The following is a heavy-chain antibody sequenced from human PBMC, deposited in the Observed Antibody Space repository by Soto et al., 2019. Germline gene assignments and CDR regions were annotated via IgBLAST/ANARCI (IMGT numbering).Heavy chain of an antibody. CDR2: IYHSGTT. CDR3: AASCVGCGGFNYYGMDV. Sequence: PSETLSLTCAVSGGSISSSNWWSWVRQPPGKGLEWIGDIYHSGTTYYNPSLKSRVTILVDTSKNQFSLKLSSVTAADTAVYYCAASCVGCGGFNYYGMDVWGQGTTVTVS. V-gene: IGHV4-4*02. CDR1: GGSISSSNW. D-gene: IGHD2-21*01. J-gene: IGHJ6*02.